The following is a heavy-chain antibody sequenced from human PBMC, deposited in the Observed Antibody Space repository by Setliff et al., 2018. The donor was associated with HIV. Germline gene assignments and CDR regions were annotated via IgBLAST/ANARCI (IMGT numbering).Heavy chain of an antibody. CDR2: ISSTATII. CDR3: ARASAQGYSDYESPFDY. J-gene: IGHJ4*02. Sequence: PGGSLRLSCAASGFTFSSYWMSWVRQAPGKGLEWVSYISSTATIIYYADSVKGRFTISRDNAKNSLYLQMNSLRAEDTAVYYCARASAQGYSDYESPFDYWGRGTLVTVSS. CDR1: GFTFSSYW. D-gene: IGHD5-12*01. V-gene: IGHV3-48*04.